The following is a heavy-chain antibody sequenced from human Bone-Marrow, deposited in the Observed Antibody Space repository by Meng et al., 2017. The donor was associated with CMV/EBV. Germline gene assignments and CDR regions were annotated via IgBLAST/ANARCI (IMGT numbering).Heavy chain of an antibody. V-gene: IGHV1-2*02. CDR2: INPNSGGT. CDR1: GYTFTGYY. D-gene: IGHD3-10*01. J-gene: IGHJ6*02. CDR3: ARCITMVRGVIDYYYYYGMDV. Sequence: ASVKVSCKASGYTFTGYYMHWVRQAPGQGLEWMGWINPNSGGTNYAQKFQGRVTMTRDTSTSTAYMELGRLRSDDTAVYYCARCITMVRGVIDYYYYYGMDVWGQGTTVTVSS.